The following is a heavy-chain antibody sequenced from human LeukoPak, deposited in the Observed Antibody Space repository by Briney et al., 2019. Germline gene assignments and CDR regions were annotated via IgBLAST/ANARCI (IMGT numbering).Heavy chain of an antibody. V-gene: IGHV4-59*01. D-gene: IGHD6-13*01. CDR3: ARVSSSWTAYYYFDY. J-gene: IGHJ4*02. CDR1: GGSISSYY. Sequence: SETLSLTCTVSGGSISSYYWSWIRHPPGKGLEWIGYIYYSGSTNYNPSLKSRVTISVDTSKNQFSLKLSSVTAADTAVYYCARVSSSWTAYYYFDYWGQGTLVTVSS. CDR2: IYYSGST.